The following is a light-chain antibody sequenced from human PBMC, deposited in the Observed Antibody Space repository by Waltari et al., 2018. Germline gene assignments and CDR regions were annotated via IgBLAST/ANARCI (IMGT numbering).Light chain of an antibody. CDR2: EAS. CDR1: SSDVGSYNF. V-gene: IGLV2-23*02. CDR3: CSYTTSDTFV. J-gene: IGLJ2*01. Sequence: QSALTQPASVSGSPGQSITISCTGTSSDVGSYNFVTWYQQHPGKAPKLMIYEASKRPSGVSHSFSSSKSCNTASLTISGLQAEDEANDYCCSYTTSDTFVFGGGTKMTVL.